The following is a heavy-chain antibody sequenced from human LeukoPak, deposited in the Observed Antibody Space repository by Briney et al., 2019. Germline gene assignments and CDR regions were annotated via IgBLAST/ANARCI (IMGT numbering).Heavy chain of an antibody. Sequence: GGSLKLSCAASGLTVSSTYMSWVRQAPGKGLEWVSVFYSGGATYYADSVRGRFTISRDNSKNSLYLQMHSLRAEDTTVYYCAACGDGYNYFDYWGQGILVTVSS. V-gene: IGHV3-66*01. CDR1: GLTVSSTY. CDR3: AACGDGYNYFDY. CDR2: FYSGGAT. J-gene: IGHJ4*02. D-gene: IGHD5-24*01.